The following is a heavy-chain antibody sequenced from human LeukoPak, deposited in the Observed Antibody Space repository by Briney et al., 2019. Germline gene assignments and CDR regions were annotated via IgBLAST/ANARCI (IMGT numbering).Heavy chain of an antibody. J-gene: IGHJ4*02. V-gene: IGHV1-69*01. CDR3: ARGSRDGYNPFDF. D-gene: IGHD5-24*01. CDR2: IIPIFGTA. Sequence: SVKVSCKASRGTFSSYAISWVRQAPGQGREWMGGIIPIFGTANYAQKFQGRVTITADESTSTAYMELSSLRSEDTAVYYCARGSRDGYNPFDFWGQGTLVTVSS. CDR1: RGTFSSYA.